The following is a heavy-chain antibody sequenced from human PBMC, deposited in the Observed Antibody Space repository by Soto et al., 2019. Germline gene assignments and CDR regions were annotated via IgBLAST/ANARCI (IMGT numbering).Heavy chain of an antibody. V-gene: IGHV1-69*01. CDR3: ARDRGGADGYKWHYFFDY. Sequence: QVQLVQSGAEVKKPGSSVKVSCTASGGTFSSYAISWVRQAPGQGLEWMGGIIPIFDTANYAQKFQGRVTITADESTSTAYMELSSLRSEDTAVYYCARDRGGADGYKWHYFFDYWGQGTLVTAAS. J-gene: IGHJ4*02. D-gene: IGHD5-12*01. CDR1: GGTFSSYA. CDR2: IIPIFDTA.